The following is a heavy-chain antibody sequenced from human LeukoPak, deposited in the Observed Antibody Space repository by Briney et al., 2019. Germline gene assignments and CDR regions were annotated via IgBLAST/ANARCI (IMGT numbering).Heavy chain of an antibody. CDR1: GGSISSGIYF. V-gene: IGHV4-31*03. CDR2: IHYSGIT. CDR3: AGKPNALYYFDY. D-gene: IGHD2/OR15-2a*01. J-gene: IGHJ4*02. Sequence: SETLSLTCSVSGGSISSGIYFWTWIRHHPGRGLECLGYIHYSGITYYNPSLKSRITMSVDTSKHQFSLNMNSVTAADMAVYYCAGKPNALYYFDYWGQGSLVTVSS.